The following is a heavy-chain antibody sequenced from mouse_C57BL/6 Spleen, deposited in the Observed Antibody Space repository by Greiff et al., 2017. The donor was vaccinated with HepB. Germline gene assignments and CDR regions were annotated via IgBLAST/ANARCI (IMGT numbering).Heavy chain of an antibody. D-gene: IGHD1-1*02. CDR1: GYTFTDYY. CDR3: ARKVAPYAMGY. V-gene: IGHV1-76*01. J-gene: IGHJ4*01. CDR2: IYPGSGNT. Sequence: QVQLQQSGAELVWPGASVKLSCKASGYTFTDYYINWVKQRPGQGLEWIARIYPGSGNTYYNEKFKGKATLTAEKSSSTAYMQLSSLTSEDSAVYFCARKVAPYAMGYWGQGTSVTVSS.